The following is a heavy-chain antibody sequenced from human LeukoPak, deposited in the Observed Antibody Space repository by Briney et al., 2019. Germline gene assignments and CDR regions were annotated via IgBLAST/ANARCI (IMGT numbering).Heavy chain of an antibody. V-gene: IGHV4-59*02. CDR1: GASVSSYY. CDR2: IYYSGIT. Sequence: SETLSLTCTVSGASVSSYYWSWIRQPPGKGLEWIGYIYYSGITNYNPSLDSRATLSVDTSKNQFSLRLTSVTAADTAVYYCARVRVGGTFYYFDYWGQGTLVTVSS. J-gene: IGHJ4*02. D-gene: IGHD2/OR15-2a*01. CDR3: ARVRVGGTFYYFDY.